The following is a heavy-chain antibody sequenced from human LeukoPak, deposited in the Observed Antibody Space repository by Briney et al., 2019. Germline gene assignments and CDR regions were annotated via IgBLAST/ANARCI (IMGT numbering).Heavy chain of an antibody. D-gene: IGHD3-10*01. CDR3: ARVTTMVRDPSGGY. V-gene: IGHV4-39*01. CDR1: GGSISSSSYY. J-gene: IGHJ4*02. Sequence: PSETLSLTCTVSGGSISSSSYYWGWIRQPPGKGLEWIGSIHYSGSTYYNPSLKSRVTISVDTSKNQFSLKLSSVTAADTAVYYCARVTTMVRDPSGGYWGQGTLVTVSS. CDR2: IHYSGST.